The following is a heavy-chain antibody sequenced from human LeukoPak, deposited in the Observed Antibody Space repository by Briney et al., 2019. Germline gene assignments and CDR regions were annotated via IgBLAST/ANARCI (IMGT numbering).Heavy chain of an antibody. CDR1: GGAISTYY. D-gene: IGHD4-23*01. V-gene: IGHV4-59*01. CDR2: IYYHGIT. CDR3: ARAHTRGGANSLDF. J-gene: IGHJ4*02. Sequence: SETLSLTCSVSGGAISTYYWKWLRQAPGKGLEGSGYIYYHGITNYTPSLTSRVTISLDTSKTQFSLSLSSVTAADTAVYYCARAHTRGGANSLDFWGQGTLVTVSS.